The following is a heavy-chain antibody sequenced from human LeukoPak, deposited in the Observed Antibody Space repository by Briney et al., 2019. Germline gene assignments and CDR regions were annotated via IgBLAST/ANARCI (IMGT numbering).Heavy chain of an antibody. CDR2: INHSGST. J-gene: IGHJ4*02. CDR3: ARQRRAMVRGVIDY. Sequence: SETLSLTCTVSGGSISSGSYYWSWIRQPAGKGLEWIGEINHSGSTNYNPSLKSRVTISVDTSKNQFSLKLSSVTAADTAVYYCARQRRAMVRGVIDYWGQGTLVTVSS. D-gene: IGHD3-10*01. V-gene: IGHV4-61*10. CDR1: GGSISSGSYY.